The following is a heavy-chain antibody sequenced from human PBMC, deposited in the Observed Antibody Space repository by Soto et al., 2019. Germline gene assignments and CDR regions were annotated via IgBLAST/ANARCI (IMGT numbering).Heavy chain of an antibody. CDR2: IRNKANSYTT. V-gene: IGHV3-72*01. Sequence: EVQLVESGGGLVQPGGSLRLSCAASGFTFSDHYMDWVRQAPGKGLEWVGRIRNKANSYTTEYAASVKGRITISRDDSKNSLYLQMNSLKTEDTAVYYCARVVASFWHFDLWGRGTLVTVSS. D-gene: IGHD3-10*01. J-gene: IGHJ2*01. CDR3: ARVVASFWHFDL. CDR1: GFTFSDHY.